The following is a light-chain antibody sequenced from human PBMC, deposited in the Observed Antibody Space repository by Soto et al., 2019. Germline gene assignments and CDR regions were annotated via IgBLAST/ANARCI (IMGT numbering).Light chain of an antibody. J-gene: IGLJ1*01. CDR2: EVT. CDR1: SSDVGGYDY. CDR3: SSYTRSDIFI. Sequence: QSVLTQPPSASGSPGQSVTISCTGTSSDVGGYDYVSWYQQHPGKAPKVMIYEVTNRPSGVSNRFSGSKSGNTASLTISGPQAEDEADYYCSSYTRSDIFIFGTGTKVTVL. V-gene: IGLV2-14*01.